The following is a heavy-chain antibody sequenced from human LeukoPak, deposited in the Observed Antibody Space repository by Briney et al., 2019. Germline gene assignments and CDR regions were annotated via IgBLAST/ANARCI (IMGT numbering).Heavy chain of an antibody. Sequence: SETLSLTCAVSGGSISSSNWWSWVRQPPGKGLEWIGEIYHSGSTNYNPSLKSRVTMSIDTSKNQFSLTLSSVTAADTAVYYCARYDNREYYFDFWGQGTLVTVSS. CDR2: IYHSGST. CDR3: ARYDNREYYFDF. CDR1: GGSISSSNW. V-gene: IGHV4-4*02. D-gene: IGHD3-22*01. J-gene: IGHJ4*02.